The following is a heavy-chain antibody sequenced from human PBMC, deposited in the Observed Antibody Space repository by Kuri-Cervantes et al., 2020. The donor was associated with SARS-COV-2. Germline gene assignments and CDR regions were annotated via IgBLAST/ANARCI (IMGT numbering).Heavy chain of an antibody. J-gene: IGHJ4*02. CDR3: ARAPTVTLDY. CDR1: GFTFSSYE. Sequence: LSLTCAASGFTFSSYETNWVRQAPGKGLEWVSYISSSGSTIYYADSVKGRFTISRDNAKNSLYLQMNSLRAEDTAVYYCARAPTVTLDYWGQGTLVTVSS. D-gene: IGHD4-17*01. V-gene: IGHV3-48*03. CDR2: ISSSGSTI.